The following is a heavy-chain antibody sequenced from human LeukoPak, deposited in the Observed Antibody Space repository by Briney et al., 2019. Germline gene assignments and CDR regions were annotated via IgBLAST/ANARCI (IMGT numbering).Heavy chain of an antibody. CDR3: ARVEFGSWSYYYYYYMDV. J-gene: IGHJ6*03. D-gene: IGHD6-13*01. CDR1: GFTFSSYS. CDR2: ISSSSSYI. Sequence: PGGSLRLSCAASGFTFSSYSMNWVRQAPGKGLEWVSSISSSSSYIYYADSVKGRFTISRDNAKNSLYLQMNSLRAEDTAVYYCARVEFGSWSYYYYYYMDVWGKGTTVTVSS. V-gene: IGHV3-21*01.